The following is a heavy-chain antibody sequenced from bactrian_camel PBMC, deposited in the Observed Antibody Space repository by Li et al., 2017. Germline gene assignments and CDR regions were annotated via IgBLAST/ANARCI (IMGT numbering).Heavy chain of an antibody. D-gene: IGHD3*01. CDR3: AADPDWAGCGTDSSRYNF. V-gene: IGHV3S1*01. CDR1: GYIGTYSC. Sequence: HVQLVESGGSLVQPGGSLRLSCQVSGYIGTYSCIGWFRQAPGKEREGVAHIYTDPGFTNYVDSIKGRSTISLDNAKNTVDLQMNSLKPEDTGMYYCAADPDWAGCGTDSSRYNFLGQGTQVTVS. J-gene: IGHJ4*01. CDR2: IYTDPGFT.